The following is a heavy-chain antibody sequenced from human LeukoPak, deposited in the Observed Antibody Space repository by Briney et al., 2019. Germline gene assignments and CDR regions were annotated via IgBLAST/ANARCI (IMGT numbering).Heavy chain of an antibody. CDR3: ARGRSTGYPYYFEY. CDR2: MNPNSGST. Sequence: GASVKVSCTASGYIFTSYDINWVRQATGQGLEWMGWMNPNSGSTGYAQKFQGRVTITRNTPISTAYMELSGLRSEDTAVYYCARGRSTGYPYYFEYCGQATLVTVSS. D-gene: IGHD5-12*01. CDR1: GYIFTSYD. J-gene: IGHJ4*02. V-gene: IGHV1-8*03.